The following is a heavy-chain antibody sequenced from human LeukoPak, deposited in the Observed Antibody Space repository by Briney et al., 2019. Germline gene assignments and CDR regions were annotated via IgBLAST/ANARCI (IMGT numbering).Heavy chain of an antibody. CDR2: ISSSSSTI. CDR1: GFTFSSYS. V-gene: IGHV3-48*01. D-gene: IGHD2-2*01. J-gene: IGHJ4*02. CDR3: TKSYCSSTSCSFDY. Sequence: GGSLRLSCAASGFTFSSYSMNWVRQAPGKGLEWVSYISSSSSTIYYADSVKGRFTISRDNSENTLSLQMNSLRAEDTAVYYCTKSYCSSTSCSFDYWGQGTLVAVSS.